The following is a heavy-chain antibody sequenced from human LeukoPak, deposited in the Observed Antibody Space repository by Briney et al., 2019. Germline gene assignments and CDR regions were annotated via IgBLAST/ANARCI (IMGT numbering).Heavy chain of an antibody. D-gene: IGHD6-19*01. J-gene: IGHJ4*02. V-gene: IGHV3-23*01. CDR3: AGDRNSDWYSPLDY. CDR1: EFTFSSYA. Sequence: PGGSLRLSCAASEFTFSSYAMSWVRQAPGKGLGWVAIITATGDTAYYADSVKGRFTISRDNSRNTVYMQMDSLRAEDTAIYYCAGDRNSDWYSPLDYWGQGSQVTVSP. CDR2: ITATGDTA.